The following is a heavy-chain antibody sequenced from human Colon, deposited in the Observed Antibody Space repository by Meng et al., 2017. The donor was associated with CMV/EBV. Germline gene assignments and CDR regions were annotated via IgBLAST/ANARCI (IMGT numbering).Heavy chain of an antibody. J-gene: IGHJ5*02. CDR1: AYPFTSFY. Sequence: GESLKVSCKASAYPFTSFYINWVRQAPGQGLEWMGWMNPNNGKTGHAQKFQGRVTMTGNSSITTAYMELSNLRSDDTAVYYCVRGLMVVVPLARNWFDPWGQGTLVTVSS. CDR3: VRGLMVVVPLARNWFDP. D-gene: IGHD2-8*01. CDR2: MNPNNGKT. V-gene: IGHV1-8*02.